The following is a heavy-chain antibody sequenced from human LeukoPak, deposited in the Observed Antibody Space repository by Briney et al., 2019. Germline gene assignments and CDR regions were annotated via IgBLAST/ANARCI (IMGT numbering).Heavy chain of an antibody. Sequence: SETLSLTRTVSGGSISSYYWSWIRQPPGKGLEWIGYIYYSGSNNYNPSLKSRVTISVDTSKNQFSLKLSSVTAADTAVYYCARGWLLRSGYYTPGEAFDIWGQGTMVTVSS. CDR2: IYYSGSN. CDR3: ARGWLLRSGYYTPGEAFDI. D-gene: IGHD3-3*01. CDR1: GGSISSYY. V-gene: IGHV4-59*01. J-gene: IGHJ3*02.